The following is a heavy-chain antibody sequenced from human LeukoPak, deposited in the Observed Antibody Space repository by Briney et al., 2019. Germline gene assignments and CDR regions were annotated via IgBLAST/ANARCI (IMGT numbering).Heavy chain of an antibody. Sequence: ASVKVSCTASGGTFSSYAISWVRQAPGQGLEWMGGIIPIFGTANYAQKFQGRVTITADESTSTAYMELSSLRSEDTAVYYCARARGSGGDAFDIWGQGTMVTVSS. V-gene: IGHV1-69*13. D-gene: IGHD3-10*01. CDR1: GGTFSSYA. CDR3: ARARGSGGDAFDI. J-gene: IGHJ3*02. CDR2: IIPIFGTA.